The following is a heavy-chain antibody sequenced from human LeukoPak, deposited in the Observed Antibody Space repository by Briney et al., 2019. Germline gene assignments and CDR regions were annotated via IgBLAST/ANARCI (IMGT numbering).Heavy chain of an antibody. CDR2: IYPGDSDT. Sequence: GESLKISCKGSGYSFTSYWIGWVRQMPGKGLEWMGIIYPGDSDTRYSPSFQGQVTISADKSISTTYLQWSSLKASDTAMYYCARPIDSSGLAFDYWGQGTLVTVSS. D-gene: IGHD3-22*01. CDR3: ARPIDSSGLAFDY. V-gene: IGHV5-51*01. CDR1: GYSFTSYW. J-gene: IGHJ4*02.